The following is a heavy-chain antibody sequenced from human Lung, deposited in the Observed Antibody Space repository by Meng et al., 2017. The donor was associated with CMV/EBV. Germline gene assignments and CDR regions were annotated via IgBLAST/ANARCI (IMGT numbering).Heavy chain of an antibody. CDR1: GFTFSSYA. CDR3: AKRGDSSGTYAMDV. V-gene: IGHV3-30*02. D-gene: IGHD3-22*01. Sequence: GESXKISCAASGFTFSSYAMHWVRQAPGKGLEWVANIRFDGTNKYHADSVKGRFTISRDNSKNTLYLQMNSLRAEDTAVYYCAKRGDSSGTYAMDVWGQGXTVTASS. J-gene: IGHJ6*02. CDR2: IRFDGTNK.